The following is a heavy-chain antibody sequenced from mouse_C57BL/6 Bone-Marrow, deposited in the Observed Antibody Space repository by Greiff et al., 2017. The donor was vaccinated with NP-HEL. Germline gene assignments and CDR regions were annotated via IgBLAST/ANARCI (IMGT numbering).Heavy chain of an antibody. Sequence: VQLQQSGPELVKPGASVKISCKASGYTFTDYYMNWVKQSHGKSLEWIGDINPNNGGTSYNQKFKGKATLTVDKSSSTAYMELRSLTSEDSAVYYCAIGNRGYYAMDYWGQGTSVTVSS. CDR1: GYTFTDYY. D-gene: IGHD2-1*01. V-gene: IGHV1-26*01. CDR2: INPNNGGT. J-gene: IGHJ4*01. CDR3: AIGNRGYYAMDY.